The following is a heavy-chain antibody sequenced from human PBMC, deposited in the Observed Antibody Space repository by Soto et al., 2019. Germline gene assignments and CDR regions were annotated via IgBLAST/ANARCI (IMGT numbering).Heavy chain of an antibody. V-gene: IGHV3-30-3*01. Sequence: PGGSLRLSCIPSGFTFSRYSIHWVRQAPGRGLEWVALIAYDGSNKYYAESVKGRFTISRDNLKNTLSLELNSLTADDTALYYCARDGGKTGYYDAFDIWGQGTMCTVSS. D-gene: IGHD7-27*01. CDR2: IAYDGSNK. CDR1: GFTFSRYS. J-gene: IGHJ3*02. CDR3: ARDGGKTGYYDAFDI.